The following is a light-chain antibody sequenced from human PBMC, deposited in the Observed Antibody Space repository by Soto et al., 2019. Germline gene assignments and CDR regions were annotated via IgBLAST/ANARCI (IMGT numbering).Light chain of an antibody. J-gene: IGLJ1*01. V-gene: IGLV2-14*03. Sequence: QSVLTQPAPVSGSPGQSITISCTGTSSDVGAYNYVSWYQQHPGKAPKLMIYDVSNRPSGVSNRFSGSKSGNTASLTISGLQAEDEADYYCSSYTSSSTYVFGTGTKLTVL. CDR2: DVS. CDR3: SSYTSSSTYV. CDR1: SSDVGAYNY.